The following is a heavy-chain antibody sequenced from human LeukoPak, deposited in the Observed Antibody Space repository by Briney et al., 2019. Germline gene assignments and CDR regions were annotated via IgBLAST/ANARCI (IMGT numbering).Heavy chain of an antibody. CDR2: FDPEHGEM. CDR3: STDFGLYGGNAENFDY. V-gene: IGHV1-24*01. J-gene: IGHJ4*02. D-gene: IGHD4-23*01. Sequence: ASVKVSCKVSGYNVTEFFMHWVRQAPGKGLEWMGGFDPEHGEMIYAQKFQGRVTMADDTSTDTAYMELSSLRSDDTAVYYCSTDFGLYGGNAENFDYWGQGTLVTASS. CDR1: GYNVTEFF.